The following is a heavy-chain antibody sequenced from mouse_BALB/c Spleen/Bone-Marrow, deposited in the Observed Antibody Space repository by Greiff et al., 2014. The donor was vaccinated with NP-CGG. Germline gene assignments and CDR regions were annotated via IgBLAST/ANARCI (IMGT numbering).Heavy chain of an antibody. J-gene: IGHJ4*01. CDR2: IDPANGNT. CDR1: GFNIKDTY. CDR3: AQGYDWAMDY. D-gene: IGHD2-14*01. Sequence: EVQLQQSGAELVKPGASVKLSCTASGFNIKDTYIHWVKQRPEQGLEWIGRIDPANGNTKYDPKFQGKATITTDTSSNTAYLQLSSLKAEDTAVYYCAQGYDWAMDYWGQGTSVTVSS. V-gene: IGHV14-3*02.